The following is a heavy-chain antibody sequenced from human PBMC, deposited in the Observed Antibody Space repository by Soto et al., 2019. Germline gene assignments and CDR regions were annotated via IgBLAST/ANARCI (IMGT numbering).Heavy chain of an antibody. D-gene: IGHD3-3*01. CDR2: IYYSGST. CDR3: ASAYYDFWSGYYPHNWFDP. V-gene: IGHV4-39*01. Sequence: PSETLSLTCTVSGGSISSSSYYWGWIRQPPGKGLEWIGSIYYSGSTYYNPSLKSRVTISVDTSKNQFSLRLSSVTAADTAVYYCASAYYDFWSGYYPHNWFDPWGQGTLVTVSS. J-gene: IGHJ5*02. CDR1: GGSISSSSYY.